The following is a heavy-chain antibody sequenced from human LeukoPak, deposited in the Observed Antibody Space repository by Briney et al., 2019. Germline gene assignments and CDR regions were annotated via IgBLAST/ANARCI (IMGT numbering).Heavy chain of an antibody. CDR3: AREGGGYSYGYLTYYYYMDV. CDR1: GGSISSGSYY. V-gene: IGHV4-61*02. CDR2: IYTSGST. Sequence: PSETLSLTCTVSGGSISSGSYYWSWIRQPAGKGLEWIGRIYTSGSTNYNPAIKSRVTISVDTSKNLFSLKLSSVTAADTAVYYCAREGGGYSYGYLTYYYYMDVWGKGTTVTVSS. D-gene: IGHD5-18*01. J-gene: IGHJ6*03.